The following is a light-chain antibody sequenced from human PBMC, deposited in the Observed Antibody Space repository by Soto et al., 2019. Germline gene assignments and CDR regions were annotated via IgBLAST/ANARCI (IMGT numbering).Light chain of an antibody. J-gene: IGKJ1*01. CDR2: KAS. CDR1: QNINTW. Sequence: DIQMTQSPSTLSASVGDRVTITCRASQNINTWLAWYQQQPGKAPKLLICKASSLQSGVPSRFSGTGSGTEFTLTISSLQPDDFATYYCQQYKSYWTFGQGTKVDIK. V-gene: IGKV1-5*03. CDR3: QQYKSYWT.